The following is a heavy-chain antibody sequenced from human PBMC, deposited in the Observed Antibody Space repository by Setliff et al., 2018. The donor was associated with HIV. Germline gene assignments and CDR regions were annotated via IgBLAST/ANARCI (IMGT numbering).Heavy chain of an antibody. CDR3: ARVADSSGYYHLDY. V-gene: IGHV4-34*01. CDR1: GGSFSGYS. D-gene: IGHD3-22*01. Sequence: SETLSLTCAVYGGSFSGYSWSWIRQPPGKGPEWIGEVYHSGSSNYNPSLKSRVTISVDTSKKQFSLKLSSATAADTAVYHCARVADSSGYYHLDYWGQGTLVTVSS. J-gene: IGHJ4*02. CDR2: VYHSGSS.